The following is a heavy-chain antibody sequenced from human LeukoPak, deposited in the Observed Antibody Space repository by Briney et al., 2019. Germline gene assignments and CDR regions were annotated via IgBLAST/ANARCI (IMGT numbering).Heavy chain of an antibody. CDR1: GFTFSSYA. CDR3: AKADCSSTSCYTFWGFGVAAAGGFDY. D-gene: IGHD2-2*02. CDR2: ISGSGGST. Sequence: GGSLRLSCAASGFTFSSYAMSWVRQAPGKGLEWVSAISGSGGSTYYADSVKGRFTISRDNSKNTLYLQMNSLRAEDTAVYYCAKADCSSTSCYTFWGFGVAAAGGFDYWGQGTLVTVSS. V-gene: IGHV3-23*01. J-gene: IGHJ4*02.